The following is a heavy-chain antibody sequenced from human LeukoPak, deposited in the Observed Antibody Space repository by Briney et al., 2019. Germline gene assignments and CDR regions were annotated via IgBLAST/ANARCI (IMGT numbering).Heavy chain of an antibody. Sequence: GGSLRLSCAASGFTFYNYGMHWVRQAPGKGLEWVAVISHDGSNIHYGDSVKGRFTISRDNSKNTLYLQMNSLRVEDTAVYYCAKDPYRVVVATGNYLDPWGQGTWSPSPQ. V-gene: IGHV3-30*18. D-gene: IGHD2-21*01. J-gene: IGHJ5*02. CDR3: AKDPYRVVVATGNYLDP. CDR2: ISHDGSNI. CDR1: GFTFYNYG.